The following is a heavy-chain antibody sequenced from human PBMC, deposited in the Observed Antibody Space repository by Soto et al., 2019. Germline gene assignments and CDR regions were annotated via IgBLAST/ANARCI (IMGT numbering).Heavy chain of an antibody. CDR2: IFFSGIT. D-gene: IGHD2-2*01. V-gene: IGHV4-39*01. CDR3: TRRWYCATTSCQKYFDY. Sequence: SETLSLTCTVSGDSIGSSSYYWGWIRQSPGKGLEWIGSIFFSGITYYNPSLQSRVTGPVETSNNQFSLKLNSVTAADTAMYYCTRRWYCATTSCQKYFDYWGQGTMVTVSS. J-gene: IGHJ4*02. CDR1: GDSIGSSSYY.